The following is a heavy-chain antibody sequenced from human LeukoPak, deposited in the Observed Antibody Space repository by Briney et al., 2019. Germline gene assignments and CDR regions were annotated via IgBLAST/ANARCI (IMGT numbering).Heavy chain of an antibody. CDR1: GFTFSTYW. J-gene: IGHJ4*02. Sequence: PGGSLRLSCAASGFTFSTYWMHWVRQAPGKGLVWVSRINTDGSGTTYADSVRGRFTISRDNAKKTLFLQMNSLRAEDTAVYYCSRRGIAARPFDYWGQGTLVTVSS. V-gene: IGHV3-74*01. CDR2: INTDGSGT. CDR3: SRRGIAARPFDY. D-gene: IGHD6-6*01.